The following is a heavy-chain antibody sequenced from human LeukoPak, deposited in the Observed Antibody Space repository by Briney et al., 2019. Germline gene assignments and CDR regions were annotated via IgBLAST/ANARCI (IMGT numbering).Heavy chain of an antibody. CDR2: IYYSGST. Sequence: SQTLSLTCTVSGGSISSGGYYWSWIRQHPGKGLEWIGYIYYSGSTYYNPSLKSRVTISVDTSKNQFSLKLSSVTAADTAVYYCARSLVVRGVIGYWGQGTLVTVSS. D-gene: IGHD3-10*01. J-gene: IGHJ4*02. V-gene: IGHV4-31*03. CDR3: ARSLVVRGVIGY. CDR1: GGSISSGGYY.